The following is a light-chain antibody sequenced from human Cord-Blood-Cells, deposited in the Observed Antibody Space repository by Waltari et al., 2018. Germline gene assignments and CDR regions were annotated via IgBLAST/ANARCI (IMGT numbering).Light chain of an antibody. V-gene: IGKV3-20*01. J-gene: IGKJ2*01. CDR1: QSVSSSY. CDR3: QQYGSSPPYT. CDR2: GAS. Sequence: EIVLTQSPGTLSLSPGERATLPCRASQSVSSSYLAWYQQKPGQAPRLLIYGASGRATGIPDRFSGSGSGTDFTLTISRLEPEDFAVYYCQQYGSSPPYTFGQGTKLEIK.